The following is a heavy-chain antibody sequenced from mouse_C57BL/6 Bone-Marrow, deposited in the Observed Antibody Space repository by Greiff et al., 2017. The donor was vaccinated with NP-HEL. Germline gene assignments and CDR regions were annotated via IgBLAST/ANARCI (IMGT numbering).Heavy chain of an antibody. CDR1: GFTFSDYG. J-gene: IGHJ2*01. CDR3: AKLQDYGSSFDY. CDR2: ISSGSSTI. Sequence: EVNVVESGGGLVKPGGSLKLSCAASGFTFSDYGMHWVRQAPEKGLEWVAYISSGSSTIYYADTVKGRFTISRDNAKNTLFLQMTSLRSEDTAMYYCAKLQDYGSSFDYWGQGTTLTVSS. D-gene: IGHD1-1*01. V-gene: IGHV5-17*01.